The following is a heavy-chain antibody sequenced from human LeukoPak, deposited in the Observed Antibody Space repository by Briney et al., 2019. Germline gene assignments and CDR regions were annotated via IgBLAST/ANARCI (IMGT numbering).Heavy chain of an antibody. V-gene: IGHV4-39*01. Sequence: SETLSLTCSVSGGSISSSIYYWGWIRQPPGKGLEWIGNIYYSGNTYYNPSLKSRVTISVDTSENQFSLKLSSVTAADTAVYYCARRSGSITILAYFDYWGQGTLVTVSS. J-gene: IGHJ4*02. CDR3: ARRSGSITILAYFDY. D-gene: IGHD3-3*01. CDR2: IYYSGNT. CDR1: GGSISSSIYY.